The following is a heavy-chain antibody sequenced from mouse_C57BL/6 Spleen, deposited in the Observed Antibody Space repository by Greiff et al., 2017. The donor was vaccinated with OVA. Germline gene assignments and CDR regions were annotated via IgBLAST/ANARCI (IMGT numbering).Heavy chain of an antibody. CDR2: ISRGSSTI. CDR3: AGALLYYCDY. D-gene: IGHD1-1*01. V-gene: IGHV5-17*01. J-gene: IGHJ2*01. Sequence: EVMLVESGGGLVKPGGSLKLSCAASGFTFSDYGMHWVRQAPEKGLEWVAYISRGSSTIYSADTVKGRFTISRDNAKNTLCLQMTRLRSEDTAMYYCAGALLYYCDYWGQGTTLTVSS. CDR1: GFTFSDYG.